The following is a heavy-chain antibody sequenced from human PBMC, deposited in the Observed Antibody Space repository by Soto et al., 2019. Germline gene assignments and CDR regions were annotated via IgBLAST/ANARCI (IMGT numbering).Heavy chain of an antibody. V-gene: IGHV4-59*01. CDR3: ARVAWSGYYLNYFDY. D-gene: IGHD3-3*01. Sequence: QVQLQESGPGLVKPSETLSLTCTVSGGSISSYYWSWIRQPPGKGLEWIGYIYYSGSTNYNPSLKSRVTISVDTSKNQFSLKLSSVTAADTAVYYCARVAWSGYYLNYFDYWGQGTLVTVSS. J-gene: IGHJ4*02. CDR2: IYYSGST. CDR1: GGSISSYY.